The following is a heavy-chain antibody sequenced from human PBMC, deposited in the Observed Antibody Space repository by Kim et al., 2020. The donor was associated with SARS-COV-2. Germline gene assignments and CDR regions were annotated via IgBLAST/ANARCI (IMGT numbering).Heavy chain of an antibody. D-gene: IGHD3-16*01. CDR1: GGPFSSYS. V-gene: IGHV1-69*04. Sequence: SVKVSCKASGGPFSSYSFNWVRQAPGQGLEWMGRFIPKLGVAYYAQKFQGRVTISADRSTTTIYMELDSLRPEDTAIYYCARDRPATGFGGIYIDGLDTWGQGTLVTVSS. J-gene: IGHJ5*02. CDR3: ARDRPATGFGGIYIDGLDT. CDR2: FIPKLGVA.